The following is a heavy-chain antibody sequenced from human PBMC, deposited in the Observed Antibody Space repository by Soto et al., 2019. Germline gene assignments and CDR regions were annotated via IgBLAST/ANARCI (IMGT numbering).Heavy chain of an antibody. V-gene: IGHV4-34*01. CDR3: ARVRDWFDP. CDR2: INHSGST. Sequence: PSETLSLTCAVYGGSFSGYYWSWIRQPPGKGLEWIGEINHSGSTNYNPSLKSRVTISVYTSNNQFSLRLTSVTAADTAVYYCARVRDWFDPWGQGSLVTVSS. J-gene: IGHJ5*02. CDR1: GGSFSGYY. D-gene: IGHD3-3*01.